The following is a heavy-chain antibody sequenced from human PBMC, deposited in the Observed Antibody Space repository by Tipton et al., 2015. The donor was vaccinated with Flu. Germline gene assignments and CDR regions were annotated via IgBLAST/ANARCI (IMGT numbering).Heavy chain of an antibody. J-gene: IGHJ4*02. Sequence: TLSLTCTVSGGSISSSSYYWGWIRQPPGKGLEWIGSIYYSGGTYYNPSLKSRVTISVDTSKNQFSLKLSSVTAADTAVYYCARAHIVGAASGFDYWGQGTLVTVSS. CDR3: ARAHIVGAASGFDY. D-gene: IGHD1-26*01. V-gene: IGHV4-39*07. CDR2: IYYSGGT. CDR1: GGSISSSSYY.